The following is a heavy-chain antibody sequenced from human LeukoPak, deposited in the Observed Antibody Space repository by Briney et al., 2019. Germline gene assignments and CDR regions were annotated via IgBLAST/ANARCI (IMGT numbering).Heavy chain of an antibody. CDR2: IKPTSGDS. D-gene: IGHD2-2*01. CDR3: STEDKYCSTTTCGDY. J-gene: IGHJ4*02. CDR1: GYTFTAYY. Sequence: GASVKVSCKASGYTFTAYYVHWVRQAPGQGLEWMGYIKPTSGDSNYAQKFQDRVTMTRDTSISTAYLELSRLTSDDTAVYYCSTEDKYCSTTTCGDYWGQGTLVTVSS. V-gene: IGHV1-2*02.